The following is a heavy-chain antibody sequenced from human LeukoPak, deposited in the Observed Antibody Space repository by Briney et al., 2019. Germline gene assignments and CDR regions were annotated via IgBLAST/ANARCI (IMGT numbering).Heavy chain of an antibody. CDR1: GFIFSSYW. CDR3: TRGFWGWEVDY. CDR2: INGDGTTT. V-gene: IGHV3-74*03. Sequence: PGGSLRLSCTASGFIFSSYWMHWVRQAPGKGLVWVSGINGDGTTTEYADSVKGRFTMSRDNAKNTLYLQMNSLRVEDMAVYYCTRGFWGWEVDYWGQGTLATVSS. D-gene: IGHD3-3*01. J-gene: IGHJ4*02.